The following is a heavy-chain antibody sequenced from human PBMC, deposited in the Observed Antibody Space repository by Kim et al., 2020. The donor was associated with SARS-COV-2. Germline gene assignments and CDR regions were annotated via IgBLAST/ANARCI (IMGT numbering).Heavy chain of an antibody. CDR2: FYSGGTT. D-gene: IGHD3-16*01. Sequence: GGSLRLSCAASGFAVSSNYMSWVRQAPGKGLEWVSGFYSGGTTKYADSVKGRFTISRDNSKNTLYLQMNSLRAEDTAVYYCARGDYVWGNYLSYWGQGTLVTVSS. CDR3: ARGDYVWGNYLSY. V-gene: IGHV3-53*01. J-gene: IGHJ4*02. CDR1: GFAVSSNY.